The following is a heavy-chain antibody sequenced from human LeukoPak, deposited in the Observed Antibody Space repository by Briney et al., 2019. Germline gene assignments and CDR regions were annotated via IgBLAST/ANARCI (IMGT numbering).Heavy chain of an antibody. CDR3: ARVRGADYYYYYYMDV. Sequence: GGSLRLSCAASGFTFSSYWMSWVRQAPGKGLEWVANIKQDGSEKYYVDSVKGRFTISRDSAKNSLYLQMNSLRAEDTAVYYCARVRGADYYYYYYMDVWGKGTTVTVSS. J-gene: IGHJ6*03. CDR1: GFTFSSYW. D-gene: IGHD1-26*01. CDR2: IKQDGSEK. V-gene: IGHV3-7*01.